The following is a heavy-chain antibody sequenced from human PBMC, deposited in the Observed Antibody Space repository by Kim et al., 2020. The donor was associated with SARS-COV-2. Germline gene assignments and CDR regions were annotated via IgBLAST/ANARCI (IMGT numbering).Heavy chain of an antibody. CDR3: ATKYYDILTGLLLGGVDV. CDR2: INHSGST. D-gene: IGHD3-9*01. J-gene: IGHJ6*01. Sequence: SETLSLTCAVYGGSFSGYYWSWIRQPPGKGLEWIGEINHSGSTNYNPSLKSRVTISVDTSKTQFSLKLSSVTAADTAVYYCATKYYDILTGLLLGGVDVWGQKTTGTVSS. V-gene: IGHV4-34*01. CDR1: GGSFSGYY.